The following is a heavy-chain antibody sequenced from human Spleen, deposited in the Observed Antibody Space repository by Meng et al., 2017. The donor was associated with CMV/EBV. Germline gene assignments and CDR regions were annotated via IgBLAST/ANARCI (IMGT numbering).Heavy chain of an antibody. Sequence: SETLSLTCTVSGGSISSGGYYWSWIRQHPGKGLEWIGYIYYSGSTYYNPSLKSRVTISVDTSKNQFSLKLSSVTAADTAVYYCARATWGVPAAIHGGAKDPWGQGTLVTVSS. D-gene: IGHD2-2*01. J-gene: IGHJ5*02. CDR2: IYYSGST. CDR1: GGSISSGGYY. CDR3: ARATWGVPAAIHGGAKDP. V-gene: IGHV4-31*03.